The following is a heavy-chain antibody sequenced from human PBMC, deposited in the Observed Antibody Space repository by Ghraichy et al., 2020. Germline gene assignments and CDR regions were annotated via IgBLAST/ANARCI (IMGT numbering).Heavy chain of an antibody. D-gene: IGHD7-27*01. CDR3: ARVPPQLTGDLPDFDY. J-gene: IGHJ4*02. Sequence: GRFTISRDNAKNSLYLQMNSLRVEDTAVYYCARVPPQLTGDLPDFDYWGQGTLVTVSS. V-gene: IGHV3-11*05.